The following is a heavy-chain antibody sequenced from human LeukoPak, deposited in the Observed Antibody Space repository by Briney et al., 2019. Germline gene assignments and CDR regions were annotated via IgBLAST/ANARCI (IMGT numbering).Heavy chain of an antibody. J-gene: IGHJ4*02. Sequence: SETLSLTCAVYGGSFSGYYWSWIRQPPGKGLEWIGEINHSGSTNYNPSLKSRVTISVDTSKNQFSLKLSSVTAADTAVYYCARVVGGPKRVFDYWGQGTLVTVSS. CDR1: GGSFSGYY. V-gene: IGHV4-34*01. CDR3: ARVVGGPKRVFDY. CDR2: INHSGST. D-gene: IGHD1-26*01.